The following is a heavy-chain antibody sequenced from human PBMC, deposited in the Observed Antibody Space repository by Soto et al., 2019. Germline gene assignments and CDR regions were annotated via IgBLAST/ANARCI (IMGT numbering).Heavy chain of an antibody. Sequence: SETLSLTCAVSGGSISSSNWWSWVRQPPGKGLEWIGEIYHSGSTNYNPSLKSRVTISVDKSKNQFSLKLSSVTAADTAVYYCARVSSAEYYYYYGMDVWGQGTTVTVSS. D-gene: IGHD6-6*01. J-gene: IGHJ6*02. CDR3: ARVSSAEYYYYYGMDV. CDR1: GGSISSSNW. CDR2: IYHSGST. V-gene: IGHV4-4*02.